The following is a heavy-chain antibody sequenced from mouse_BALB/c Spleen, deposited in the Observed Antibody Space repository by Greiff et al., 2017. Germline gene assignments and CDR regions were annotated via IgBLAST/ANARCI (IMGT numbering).Heavy chain of an antibody. CDR2: ISSGGST. CDR1: GFTFSSYA. V-gene: IGHV5-6-5*01. Sequence: EVQRVESGGGLVKPGGSLKLSCAASGFTFSSYAMSWVRQTPEKRLEWVASISSGGSTYYPDSVKGRFTISRDNARNILYLQMSSLRSEDTAMYYCASGYGSLDYWGQGTSVTVSS. CDR3: ASGYGSLDY. J-gene: IGHJ4*01. D-gene: IGHD1-1*01.